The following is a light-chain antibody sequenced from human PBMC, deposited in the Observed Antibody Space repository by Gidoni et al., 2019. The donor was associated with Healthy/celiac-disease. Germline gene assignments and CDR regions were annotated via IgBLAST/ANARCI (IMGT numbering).Light chain of an antibody. Sequence: DIQMTQSPSSLSASVGVRVTITCQASQSISSYLNWYQQKPGKAPKLLIYAASSLQSGVPSRFIGSVSGTDFTLTISSLQPEDFATYYCQQSYSTPPVTFGQGTRLEIK. V-gene: IGKV1-39*01. CDR3: QQSYSTPPVT. J-gene: IGKJ5*01. CDR1: QSISSY. CDR2: AAS.